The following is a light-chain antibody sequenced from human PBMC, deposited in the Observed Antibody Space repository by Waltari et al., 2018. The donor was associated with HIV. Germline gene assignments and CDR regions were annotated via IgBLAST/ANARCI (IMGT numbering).Light chain of an antibody. CDR3: QQCGDSPPT. V-gene: IGKV3-20*01. CDR2: GAT. J-gene: IGKJ1*01. CDR1: QTINADY. Sequence: EIVLTQSPGTLSLSPGERAALSCRTTQTINADYLVWYQQKPAQAPKLLIYGATRRATGVPDRFSGSGSGTDFTLTINRLEPEDFAMYYCQQCGDSPPTFGQGTIVEIK.